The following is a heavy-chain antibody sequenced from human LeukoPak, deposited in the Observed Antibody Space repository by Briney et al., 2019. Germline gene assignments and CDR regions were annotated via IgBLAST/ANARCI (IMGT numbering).Heavy chain of an antibody. CDR1: GGSFSGYY. CDR2: INHSGST. V-gene: IGHV4-34*01. D-gene: IGHD3-3*01. Sequence: SESLSLTCAVYGGSFSGYYWSWIRQPPGKGLEWIGEINHSGSTNYNPSLKSRVTISVDTSKNQFSLKLSSVTAADTAVYYCASDGVAFDIWGQGTMVTVSS. J-gene: IGHJ3*02. CDR3: ASDGVAFDI.